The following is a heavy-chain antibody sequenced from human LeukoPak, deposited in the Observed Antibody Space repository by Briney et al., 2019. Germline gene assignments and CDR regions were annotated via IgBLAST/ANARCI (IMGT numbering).Heavy chain of an antibody. J-gene: IGHJ4*02. CDR3: ARRGSHLVTAIYYFDY. D-gene: IGHD2-21*02. Sequence: PSGTLSLTCTVSGGSISSSSYYWGWIRQPPGKGLEWIGSIYYSGSTYYNPSLKSRVTISVDTSKNQFSLKLSSVTAADTAVYYCARRGSHLVTAIYYFDYWGQGTLVTVSS. CDR2: IYYSGST. V-gene: IGHV4-39*01. CDR1: GGSISSSSYY.